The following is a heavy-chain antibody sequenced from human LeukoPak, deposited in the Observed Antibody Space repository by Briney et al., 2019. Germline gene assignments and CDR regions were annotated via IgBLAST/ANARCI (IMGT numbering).Heavy chain of an antibody. V-gene: IGHV3-15*07. J-gene: IGHJ4*02. Sequence: GGSLRLSCAASGFTFSNAWMNWVRQAPGKGLEWVGLIKSKTDGGTTDYAAPVKGRFTISRDDSKNTLYLQMNSLKTEDTAVYYCTTHSGSYSDFDCWGQGTLVTVSS. CDR2: IKSKTDGGTT. CDR1: GFTFSNAW. CDR3: TTHSGSYSDFDC. D-gene: IGHD1-26*01.